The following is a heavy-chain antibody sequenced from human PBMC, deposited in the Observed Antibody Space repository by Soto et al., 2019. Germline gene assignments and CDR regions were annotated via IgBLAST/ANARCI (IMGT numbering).Heavy chain of an antibody. CDR1: GDSVRNQY. D-gene: IGHD3-16*01. CDR2: IYRSGST. V-gene: IGHV4-4*09. CDR3: ARTLDYGHMDV. J-gene: IGHJ6*03. Sequence: QVQMQESGPGLVKPSETLSLTCTVSGDSVRNQYWSWIRRPPGRGLEGIGYIYRSGSTKYNPSLKSRLTISVDTSKNQFSLKLSSVTAADTAVYYCARTLDYGHMDVWGKGTTVTVSS.